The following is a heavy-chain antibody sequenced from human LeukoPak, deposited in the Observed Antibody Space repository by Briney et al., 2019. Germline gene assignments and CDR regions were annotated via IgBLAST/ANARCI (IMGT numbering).Heavy chain of an antibody. J-gene: IGHJ4*02. D-gene: IGHD4/OR15-4a*01. CDR2: ISTTGNSI. CDR1: GFTLKNYY. CDR3: ARGCFICPSDC. Sequence: GGSLRLSCSASGFTLKNYYMNWVRQAPGKGLEWIPYISTTGNSIYYADSVKGRFTISRDNANNSLSLQMDSLRAEDTAVYYCARGCFICPSDCWGQGTLVTVSS. V-gene: IGHV3-11*01.